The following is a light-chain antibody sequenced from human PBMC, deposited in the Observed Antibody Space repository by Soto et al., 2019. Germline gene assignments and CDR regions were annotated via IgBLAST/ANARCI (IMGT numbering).Light chain of an antibody. CDR1: QSISNW. Sequence: IPITQSPYTLSASAADTVTITCLASQSISNWLAWYQQQPGKAPKLLIYRASTLQSGVQSRFSASGSGTEFILTISILQPDDFATYYCQLYNTYSGTFGQGTKVDI. CDR3: QLYNTYSGT. J-gene: IGKJ1*01. V-gene: IGKV1-5*03. CDR2: RAS.